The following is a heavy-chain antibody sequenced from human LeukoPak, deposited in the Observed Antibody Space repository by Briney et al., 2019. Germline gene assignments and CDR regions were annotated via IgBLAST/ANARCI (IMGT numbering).Heavy chain of an antibody. CDR2: ISYDGSNK. CDR1: GFTFSSYG. J-gene: IGHJ6*02. CDR3: AKAGYGPRYYYYSMDV. Sequence: PGRSLRLSCAASGFTFSSYGMHWVRQAPGKGLEWVAVISYDGSNKYYADSVKGRFTISRDNSKNTLYLQMNSLRAEDTAVYYCAKAGYGPRYYYYSMDVWGQGTTVTVSS. D-gene: IGHD5-18*01. V-gene: IGHV3-30*18.